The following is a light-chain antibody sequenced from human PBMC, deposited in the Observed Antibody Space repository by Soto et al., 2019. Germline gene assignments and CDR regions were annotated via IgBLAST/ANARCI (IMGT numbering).Light chain of an antibody. CDR1: QSVSSNY. J-gene: IGKJ1*01. V-gene: IGKV3-20*01. CDR3: QHYDSSPWT. Sequence: EIVLTQSPGTLSLSPGERATLSCRASQSVSSNYLSWYQQKPGQAPRLLIYGASARATGIPDRFSGSGSGTDFTLTISRQEPEDVAVYFCQHYDSSPWTFGQGTKVEIK. CDR2: GAS.